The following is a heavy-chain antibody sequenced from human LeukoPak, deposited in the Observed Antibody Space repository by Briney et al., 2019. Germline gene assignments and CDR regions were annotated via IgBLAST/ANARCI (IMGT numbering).Heavy chain of an antibody. CDR1: GYTFTSYY. D-gene: IGHD1-1*01. Sequence: GASVKVSCKASGYTFTSYYMHWVRQAPGQGLEWMGIINPSGGSTSYAQKFQGRVTMTRDTSINTAYMELSRLTSDDTAVYYCARHIKVSDEVHCWGQGTLVTVSS. J-gene: IGHJ4*02. CDR3: ARHIKVSDEVHC. V-gene: IGHV1-46*01. CDR2: INPSGGST.